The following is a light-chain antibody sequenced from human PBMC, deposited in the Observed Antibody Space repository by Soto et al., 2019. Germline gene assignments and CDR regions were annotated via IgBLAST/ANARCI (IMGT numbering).Light chain of an antibody. CDR1: RGISNF. CDR3: QQLYTYPLT. Sequence: IQLTQSPSSLSASVGDRVTITCRASRGISNFLAWYQLKPGEAPKLLIYTASTLQTGVPSRFSGSGSGTDFTLTISSLQPEDFATYYCQQLYTYPLTFGGGTKVDIK. V-gene: IGKV1-9*01. CDR2: TAS. J-gene: IGKJ4*01.